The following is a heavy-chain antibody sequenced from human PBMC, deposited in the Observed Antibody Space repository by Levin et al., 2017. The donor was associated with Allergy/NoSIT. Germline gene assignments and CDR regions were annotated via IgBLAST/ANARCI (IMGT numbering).Heavy chain of an antibody. CDR1: GFTFSSHY. Sequence: GGSLRLSCAASGFTFSSHYMHWVRQAPGKGLVWVSLVNPDGTATSYADSVKGRFTISRDNAKNTLHLQMNSLRAEDPAVCYCARFMAPGYWGQGTLVTVSS. J-gene: IGHJ4*02. D-gene: IGHD5-24*01. CDR3: ARFMAPGY. CDR2: VNPDGTAT. V-gene: IGHV3-74*01.